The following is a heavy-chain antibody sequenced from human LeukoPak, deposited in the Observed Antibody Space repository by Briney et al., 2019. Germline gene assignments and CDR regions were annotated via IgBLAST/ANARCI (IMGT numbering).Heavy chain of an antibody. CDR2: IYYSGST. Sequence: SETLSLSSTDSGGSISSYYWSWIRQPPGKGLEWIGYIYYSGSTNYTPSLKSRVTISIDTSKNQFSLKLSSVTAADTAVYYCARDTYYYDSSGYFSLDYWGEGTLVTVSS. J-gene: IGHJ4*02. CDR3: ARDTYYYDSSGYFSLDY. CDR1: GGSISSYY. D-gene: IGHD3-22*01. V-gene: IGHV4-59*12.